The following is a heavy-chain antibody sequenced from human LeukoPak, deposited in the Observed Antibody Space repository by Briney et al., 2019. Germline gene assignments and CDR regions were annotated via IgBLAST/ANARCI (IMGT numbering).Heavy chain of an antibody. V-gene: IGHV1-2*02. J-gene: IGHJ5*02. D-gene: IGHD3-10*01. CDR3: ARDYKGITMVRGVMNRVDWFDP. CDR1: GYTFTGYY. CDR2: INPNSGGT. Sequence: GASVKVSCKASGYTFTGYYMHWVRQAPGQGLEWMGWINPNSGGTNYAQKFQGRVTMTRDTSISTAYMELSRLRSDDTAVYYCARDYKGITMVRGVMNRVDWFDPWGQGTLVTVSS.